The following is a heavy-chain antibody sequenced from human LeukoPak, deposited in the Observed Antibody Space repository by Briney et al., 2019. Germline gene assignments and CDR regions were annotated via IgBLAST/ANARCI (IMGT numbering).Heavy chain of an antibody. CDR1: GFTFSSYS. D-gene: IGHD2-2*01. Sequence: PGGSLRLSCAASGFTFSSYSMNWVRQAPGKGLEWVSSISSSSSYIYYADSVKGRFTISRDNAKNSLYLQMNSLRAEDTAVYCCARDYCSSTSCRASGGFDYWGQGTLVTVSS. V-gene: IGHV3-21*01. J-gene: IGHJ4*02. CDR3: ARDYCSSTSCRASGGFDY. CDR2: ISSSSSYI.